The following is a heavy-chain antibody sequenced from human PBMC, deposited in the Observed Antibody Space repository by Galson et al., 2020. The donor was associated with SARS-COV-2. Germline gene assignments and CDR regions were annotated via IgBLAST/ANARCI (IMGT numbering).Heavy chain of an antibody. V-gene: IGHV1-8*01. CDR3: ARGGYSYGHYYYGMDV. CDR2: MNPNSGNT. J-gene: IGHJ6*02. Sequence: ASVKVSCKASGYTFTSYDINWVRQATGQGLEWMGWMNPNSGNTGYAQKFQGRVTMTRNTSISTAYMELSSLRSEDTAVYYCARGGYSYGHYYYGMDVWGQGTTVTVSS. CDR1: GYTFTSYD. D-gene: IGHD5-18*01.